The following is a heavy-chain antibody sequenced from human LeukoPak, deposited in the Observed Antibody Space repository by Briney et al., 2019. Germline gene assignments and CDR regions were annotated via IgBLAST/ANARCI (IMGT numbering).Heavy chain of an antibody. Sequence: ASEKVSCKASGGTFSSYAISWVRQAPGQGLEWMGGIIPIFGTANYAQKFQGRVTITADESTSTAYMELSSLRSEDTAVYYCAVVAATPPWFDPWGQGTLVTVSS. CDR3: AVVAATPPWFDP. CDR2: IIPIFGTA. J-gene: IGHJ5*02. CDR1: GGTFSSYA. V-gene: IGHV1-69*13. D-gene: IGHD2-15*01.